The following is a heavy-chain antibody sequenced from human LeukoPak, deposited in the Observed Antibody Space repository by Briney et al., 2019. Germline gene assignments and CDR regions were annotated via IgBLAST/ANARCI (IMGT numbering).Heavy chain of an antibody. CDR3: ARDSSAPRSYFALDV. Sequence: SETLSLTCVFSGDSISDDSVNKNNWLNWVRQAPGKGLEWIGDVSLDGITNYNPSLLGRVTISLDKSAKQVSLRLTPVTAADTAIYYCARDSSAPRSYFALDVWGQGTTVTVSS. D-gene: IGHD6-19*01. V-gene: IGHV4-4*02. J-gene: IGHJ6*01. CDR1: GDSISDDSVNKNNW. CDR2: VSLDGIT.